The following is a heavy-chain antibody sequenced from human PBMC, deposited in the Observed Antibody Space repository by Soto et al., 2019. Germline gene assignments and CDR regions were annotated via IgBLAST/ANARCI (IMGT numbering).Heavy chain of an antibody. CDR2: IGAFNGNT. V-gene: IGHV1-18*04. D-gene: IGHD6-25*01. CDR1: GYSFSTYS. Sequence: QVQLVQSGAEVKKPGASVKVSCKASGYSFSTYSFSWVRQAPGQGLEWMGWIGAFNGNTNYAQKFQGRVTMTTDTPTTTVYMELGSLTSDDTAVYYCARAVGAALDYWGQGTLVTVSS. CDR3: ARAVGAALDY. J-gene: IGHJ4*02.